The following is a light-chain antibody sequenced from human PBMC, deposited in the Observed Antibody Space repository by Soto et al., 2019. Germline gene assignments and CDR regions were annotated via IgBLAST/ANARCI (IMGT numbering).Light chain of an antibody. CDR2: DAY. CDR3: QQGSQWPPIT. CDR1: QSVGRY. Sequence: EIVLTQSPATLSLSPGDRATLSCRASQSVGRYLAWYQQRPGQAPRLLIYDAYNRATGIPARFSGSGSGTDFTLTISSLEPEDFAVYYWQQGSQWPPITFGQGTRLDIK. V-gene: IGKV3-11*01. J-gene: IGKJ5*01.